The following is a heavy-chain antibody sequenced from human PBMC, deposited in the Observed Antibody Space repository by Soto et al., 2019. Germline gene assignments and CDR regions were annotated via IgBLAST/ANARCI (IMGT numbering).Heavy chain of an antibody. V-gene: IGHV4-38-2*01. CDR2: FYHSGST. CDR3: ARGEYYGSGNYFDY. CDR1: GHSISSGYY. D-gene: IGHD3-10*01. J-gene: IGHJ4*02. Sequence: SETLSLTCAVSGHSISSGYYWGWIRQPPGKGLEWIGSFYHSGSTYYNPSLKSRVTISVDTSKNQFSLKLSSVTAADTAVYYCARGEYYGSGNYFDYWGQGTLVTVSS.